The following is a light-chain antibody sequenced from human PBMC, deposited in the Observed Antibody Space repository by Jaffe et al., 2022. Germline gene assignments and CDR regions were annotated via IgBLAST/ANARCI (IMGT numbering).Light chain of an antibody. CDR1: QGITSA. J-gene: IGKJ4*01. CDR2: DTS. CDR3: QQFTTYPA. V-gene: IGKV1-13*02. Sequence: AIQLTQSPSSLSASIGDRVTITCRASQGITSALAWYQQKPGKAPKLLIYDTSSLESGVPSRFSGSGSGTDFTLTISSLQPEDFATYYCQQFTTYPAFGGGTKVEMK.